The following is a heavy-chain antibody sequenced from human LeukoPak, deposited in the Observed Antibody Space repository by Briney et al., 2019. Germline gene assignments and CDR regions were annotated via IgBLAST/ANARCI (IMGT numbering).Heavy chain of an antibody. Sequence: SETLSLTCSVSGGSIGSAHYHWNWIRQLPGKGLEWIGYIYYSGSTNYNPSLKSRVTISVDTSKNQFSLKLSSVTAADTAVYYCAIEEGIVGANDHWGKGPLVTVSS. V-gene: IGHV4-61*01. CDR3: AIEEGIVGANDH. J-gene: IGHJ4*02. CDR1: GGSIGSAHYH. D-gene: IGHD1-26*01. CDR2: IYYSGST.